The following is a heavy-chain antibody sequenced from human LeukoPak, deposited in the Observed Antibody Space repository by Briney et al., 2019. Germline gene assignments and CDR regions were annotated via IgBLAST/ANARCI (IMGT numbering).Heavy chain of an antibody. CDR3: ARAYDRRMDV. J-gene: IGHJ6*02. CDR2: MNPNSGNT. D-gene: IGHD3-22*01. CDR1: GYTFTSYD. Sequence: WASVKVSCKASGYTFTSYDINWVRQATGQGLEWMGWMNPNSGNTGYAQKFQGRVTITADKSTSTAYMELSSLRSEDTAVYYCARAYDRRMDVWGQGTTVTVSS. V-gene: IGHV1-8*01.